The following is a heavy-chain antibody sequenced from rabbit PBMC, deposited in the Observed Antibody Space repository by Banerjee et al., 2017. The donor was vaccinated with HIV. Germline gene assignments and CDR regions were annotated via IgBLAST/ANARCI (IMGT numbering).Heavy chain of an antibody. CDR2: IYTSSGST. Sequence: QSLEESGGDLVKPGASLTLTCTASGFSFSSGSYMCWVRQAPGKGLEWIGCIYTSSGSTWYASWVNGRFTISTTSSTTVTLQMTSLTAADTATYFCARADSGYYSAFTVWGQGTLVTDS. CDR3: ARADSGYYSAFTV. J-gene: IGHJ3*01. D-gene: IGHD1-1*01. CDR1: GFSFSSGSY. V-gene: IGHV1S40*01.